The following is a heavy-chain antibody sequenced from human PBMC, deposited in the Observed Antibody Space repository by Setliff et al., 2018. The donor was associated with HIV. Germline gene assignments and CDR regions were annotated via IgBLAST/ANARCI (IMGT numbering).Heavy chain of an antibody. Sequence: SETLSLTCTVYGGSLTNHYWTWIRQPPGRGLEWIGEITDTGHTNYNSSLQSRATISLDTPRKQFSLKLTSVTASDAAVYYCARAPSCIGCNCILYYYYYSGLDAWGQGTTVTVSS. CDR1: GGSLTNHY. CDR3: ARAPSCIGCNCILYYYYYSGLDA. CDR2: ITDTGHT. V-gene: IGHV4-34*01. D-gene: IGHD2-15*01. J-gene: IGHJ6*02.